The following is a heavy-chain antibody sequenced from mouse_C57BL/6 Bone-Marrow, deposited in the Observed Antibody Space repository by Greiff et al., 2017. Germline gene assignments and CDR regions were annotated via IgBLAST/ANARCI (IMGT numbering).Heavy chain of an antibody. J-gene: IGHJ3*01. D-gene: IGHD1-1*01. CDR1: GYTFTSYG. Sequence: QVQLQQSGAELARPGASVKLSCKASGYTFTSYGISWVKQRTGQGLEWIGEIYPRSGNTYYNEKFKGKATLTADKSSSTAYMELRSLTSEDSAVYFCARRSGGSRTWFAYWGQGTLVTVSA. V-gene: IGHV1-81*01. CDR3: ARRSGGSRTWFAY. CDR2: IYPRSGNT.